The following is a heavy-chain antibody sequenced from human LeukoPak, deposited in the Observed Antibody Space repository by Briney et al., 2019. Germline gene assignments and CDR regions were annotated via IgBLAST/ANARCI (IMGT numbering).Heavy chain of an antibody. CDR3: AGLYNWNHQDYDAMDV. CDR2: IHPNSGGT. D-gene: IGHD1-20*01. J-gene: IGHJ6*02. V-gene: IGHV1-2*02. CDR1: GYTFTGYY. Sequence: ASVKVSCKASGYTFTGYYMHWVRQAPGQGLEWRGWIHPNSGGTNYAQKFQGRVTMTRDTSISTAYMELSRLRSDDTAVYYCAGLYNWNHQDYDAMDVWGQGTTVTVSS.